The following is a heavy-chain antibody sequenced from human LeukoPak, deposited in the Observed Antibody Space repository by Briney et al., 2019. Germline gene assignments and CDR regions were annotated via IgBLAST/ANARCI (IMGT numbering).Heavy chain of an antibody. V-gene: IGHV1-69*05. J-gene: IGHJ4*02. D-gene: IGHD3-10*01. CDR3: ARGQMDYYGSGSFAGDY. Sequence: SVKVSCRASGGTFSSYAISWVRQAPGQGLEWMGGIIPIFGTANYAQKFQGRVTITTDESTSTAYMELSSLRSEDTAVYYCARGQMDYYGSGSFAGDYWGQGTLVTVSS. CDR2: IIPIFGTA. CDR1: GGTFSSYA.